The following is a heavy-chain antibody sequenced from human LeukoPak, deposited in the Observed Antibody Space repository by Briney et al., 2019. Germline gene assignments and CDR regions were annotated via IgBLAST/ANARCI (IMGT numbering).Heavy chain of an antibody. J-gene: IGHJ6*04. CDR3: ARGTATLMDV. CDR1: GYTFTSYY. V-gene: IGHV1-46*01. Sequence: GASVKVSCKASGYTFTSYYMHWVRQAPGQGLEWMGIINPDDHSTNYAQNFQGRVTVTRDTSTSTVYMQVSSLRFEDTAVYYCARGTATLMDVWGKGTTVTVSS. CDR2: INPDDHST. D-gene: IGHD5-18*01.